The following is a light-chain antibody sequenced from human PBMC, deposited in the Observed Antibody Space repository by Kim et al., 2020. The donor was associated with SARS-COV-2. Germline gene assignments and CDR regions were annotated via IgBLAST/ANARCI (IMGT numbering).Light chain of an antibody. Sequence: QTAALTRPGNDGSVGNGGVYRQQPRQDPPPKLVSYRNNKRPSGISERFYASRSGDTASLTITGLQPEDEADYYCTAWDSTLRAHVFGGGTQLTVL. V-gene: IGLV10-54*04. CDR1: DGSVGNGG. CDR3: TAWDSTLRAHV. CDR2: RNN. J-gene: IGLJ2*01.